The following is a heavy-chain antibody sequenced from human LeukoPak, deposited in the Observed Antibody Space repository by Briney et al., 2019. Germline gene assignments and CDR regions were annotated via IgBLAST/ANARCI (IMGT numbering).Heavy chain of an antibody. CDR2: IEQDGSEK. Sequence: PGGSLRLSCVASGFTLSELWMNWVRQAPGKGLEWVANIEQDGSEKSYVDSVKGRFTISRDNAKNSVYLQMNSLRVEDTAVYYCVGGYGWLPDYWGQGTLVTVSS. D-gene: IGHD6-19*01. CDR3: VGGYGWLPDY. CDR1: GFTLSELW. J-gene: IGHJ4*02. V-gene: IGHV3-7*04.